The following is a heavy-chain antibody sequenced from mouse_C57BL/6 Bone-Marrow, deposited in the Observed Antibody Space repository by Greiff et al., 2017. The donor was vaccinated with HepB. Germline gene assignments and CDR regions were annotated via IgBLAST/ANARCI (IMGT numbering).Heavy chain of an antibody. CDR1: GYTFTSYW. D-gene: IGHD2-4*01. V-gene: IGHV1-64*01. J-gene: IGHJ3*01. Sequence: QVQLKQPGAELVKPGASVKLSCKASGYTFTSYWMHWVKQRPGQGLEWIGMIHPNSGSTNYNEKFKSKATLTVDKSSSTAYMQLSSLTSEDSAVYYCAREMITARAYWGQGTLVTVSA. CDR3: AREMITARAY. CDR2: IHPNSGST.